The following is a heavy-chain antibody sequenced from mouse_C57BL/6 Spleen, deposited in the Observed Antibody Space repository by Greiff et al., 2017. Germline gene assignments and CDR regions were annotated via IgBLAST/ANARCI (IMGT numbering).Heavy chain of an antibody. J-gene: IGHJ4*01. D-gene: IGHD2-3*01. CDR3: ARSGVDGRYAMDY. CDR2: IHPNSGST. CDR1: GYTFTSYW. V-gene: IGHV1-64*01. Sequence: QVQLQQPGAELVKPGASVKLSCKASGYTFTSYWMHWVKQRPGQGLEWIGMIHPNSGSTNYNEKFKGKATLTAEKSSSTAYMQLSSLTSEDSAVYFCARSGVDGRYAMDYWGQGTSVTVSS.